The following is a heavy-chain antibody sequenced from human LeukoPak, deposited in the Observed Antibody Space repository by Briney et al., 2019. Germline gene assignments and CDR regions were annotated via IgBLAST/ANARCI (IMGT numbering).Heavy chain of an antibody. CDR1: GGSISPYY. J-gene: IGHJ4*02. Sequence: PSETLSLTCTVSGGSISPYYWSWIRQPPGKGLEWIGYIYYSGSTNYNPSLKSRVTISVDTSKNQFSLKLSSVTAADTAVYYCARDLIVGATRIGAFDYWGQGTLVTVSS. CDR2: IYYSGST. V-gene: IGHV4-59*01. D-gene: IGHD1-26*01. CDR3: ARDLIVGATRIGAFDY.